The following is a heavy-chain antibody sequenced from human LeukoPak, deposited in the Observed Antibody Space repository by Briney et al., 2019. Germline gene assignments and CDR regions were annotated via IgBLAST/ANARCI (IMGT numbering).Heavy chain of an antibody. CDR1: GFTFSSYS. J-gene: IGHJ4*02. CDR3: ARWGATTLVVDY. CDR2: ISSSSSYI. V-gene: IGHV3-21*01. D-gene: IGHD1-26*01. Sequence: GGSLRLSCAASGFTFSSYSMNWVRQAPGKGLEWVSSISSSSSYIHYADSVKGRFTISRDNAKNSLYLQMNSLRAEDTAVYYCARWGATTLVVDYWGQGTLVTVSS.